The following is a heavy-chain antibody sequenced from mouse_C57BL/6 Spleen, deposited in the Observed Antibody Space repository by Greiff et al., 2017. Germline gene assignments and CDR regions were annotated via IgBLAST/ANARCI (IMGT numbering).Heavy chain of an antibody. D-gene: IGHD1-1*01. CDR1: GYAFSSYW. CDR2: IYPGDGDT. J-gene: IGHJ1*03. Sequence: QVQLQQSGAELVKPGASVKISCKASGYAFSSYWMNWVKQRPGKGLEWIGPIYPGDGDTNYNGKFKGKATLTADKSSSTAYMQLIRLTSEDSAVYFCARSDYYGSRLYFDVWGTGTTVTVSS. CDR3: ARSDYYGSRLYFDV. V-gene: IGHV1-80*01.